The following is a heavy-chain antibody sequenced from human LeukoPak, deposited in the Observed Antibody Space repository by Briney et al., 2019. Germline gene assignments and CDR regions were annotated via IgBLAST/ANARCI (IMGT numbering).Heavy chain of an antibody. V-gene: IGHV1-69*05. CDR2: IIPIFGTA. CDR3: ARGRSAYYYDSSGPNWFDP. Sequence: SVKVSCKASGGTFSSYAISWVRQAPGQGLEWMGRIIPIFGTANYAQKFQGRVTITTDESTSTAYMELSSLRSEDTAVYYCARGRSAYYYDSSGPNWFDPWGQGNLVTVSS. CDR1: GGTFSSYA. J-gene: IGHJ5*02. D-gene: IGHD3-22*01.